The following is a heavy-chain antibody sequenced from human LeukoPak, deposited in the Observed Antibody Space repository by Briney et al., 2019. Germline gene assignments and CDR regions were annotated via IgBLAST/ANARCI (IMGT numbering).Heavy chain of an antibody. V-gene: IGHV4-34*01. D-gene: IGHD2-15*01. CDR1: GGSFSGYY. J-gene: IGHJ6*04. Sequence: SETLSLTCAVYGGSFSGYYWSWIRQPPGKGLEWIGEINHSGSTNYNPSLKSRVTISVDTSKNQFSLKLSSVTAADTAVYYCARGSKVATTLDVWGKGTTVTVSS. CDR3: ARGSKVATTLDV. CDR2: INHSGST.